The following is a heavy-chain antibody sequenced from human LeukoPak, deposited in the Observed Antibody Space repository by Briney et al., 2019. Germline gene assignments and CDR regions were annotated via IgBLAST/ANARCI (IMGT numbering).Heavy chain of an antibody. V-gene: IGHV3-7*01. CDR2: IRQDGSEK. CDR3: ARDQRAVLLWFGELLGVATWFDP. J-gene: IGHJ5*02. D-gene: IGHD3-10*01. Sequence: GGSLRLSCAASGFTFSSYWMSWVRQAPGKGLEWVANIRQDGSEKYYVDSVKGRFTISRDNAKNSVYLQMNSLRAEDTAVYYCARDQRAVLLWFGELLGVATWFDPWGQGTLVTVSS. CDR1: GFTFSSYW.